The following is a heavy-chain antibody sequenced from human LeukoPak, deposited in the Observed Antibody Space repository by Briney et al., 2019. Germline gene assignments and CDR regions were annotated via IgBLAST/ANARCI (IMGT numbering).Heavy chain of an antibody. CDR2: IKQDGSEK. V-gene: IGHV3-7*03. Sequence: GGSLRLSCAASGFTYSSYSMNWVRQAPGKGLEWVANIKQDGSEKYYVDSVKGRFTISRDNAKNSLYLQMNSLRAEDTAVYYCARDQAYLDYWGQGTLVTVSS. CDR1: GFTYSSYS. CDR3: ARDQAYLDY. J-gene: IGHJ4*02.